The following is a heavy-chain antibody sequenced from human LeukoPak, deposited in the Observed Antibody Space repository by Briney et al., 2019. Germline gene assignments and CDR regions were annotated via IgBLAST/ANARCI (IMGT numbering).Heavy chain of an antibody. CDR3: AKWGDYDILTGYYDPDY. J-gene: IGHJ4*02. D-gene: IGHD3-9*01. CDR1: GFTFSNYA. CDR2: VSGRDDST. Sequence: GASLRLSCAASGFTFSNYAMSWVRQAPGKGLEWVSAVSGRDDSTYYADSVKGRVTISRDTSKNTLYLQMTSLRAEDTAVYYCAKWGDYDILTGYYDPDYWGQGTLVTVSS. V-gene: IGHV3-23*01.